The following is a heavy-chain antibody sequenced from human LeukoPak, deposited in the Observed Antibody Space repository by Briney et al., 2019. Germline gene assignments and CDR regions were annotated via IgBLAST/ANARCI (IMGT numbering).Heavy chain of an antibody. CDR1: GGSFSGYS. CDR2: IRHSGST. J-gene: IGHJ3*02. CDR3: ACLTTADAFDI. Sequence: SETLSLTCAVYGGSFSGYSWSWIRQPPGKGLEWIGEIRHSGSTNYNPSLKSRVTISVDTSNNQFSLKLSSVTAADTAVYYCACLTTADAFDIWGQGTMVTVSS. D-gene: IGHD3-22*01. V-gene: IGHV4-34*01.